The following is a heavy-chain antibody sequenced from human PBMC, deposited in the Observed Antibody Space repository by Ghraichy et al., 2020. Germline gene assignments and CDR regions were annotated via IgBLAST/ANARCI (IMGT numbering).Heavy chain of an antibody. CDR1: GFTFSSYS. Sequence: GGSLRLSCVGSGFTFSSYSMNWVRQSPGKGLEWVSYITSSSRNTLYADSVKGRFTISRDNAQNSLSLQMNSLRDEDTAVYYCARGSRVVRFYYYDGMDVWGQGTTVTVSS. J-gene: IGHJ6*02. CDR2: ITSSSRNT. V-gene: IGHV3-48*02. D-gene: IGHD4-23*01. CDR3: ARGSRVVRFYYYDGMDV.